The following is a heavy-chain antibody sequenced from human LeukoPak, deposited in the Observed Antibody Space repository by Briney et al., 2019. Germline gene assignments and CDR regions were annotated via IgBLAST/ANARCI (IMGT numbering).Heavy chain of an antibody. CDR2: IYYSGST. CDR1: GGSISSSSYY. J-gene: IGHJ4*02. D-gene: IGHD4-11*01. Sequence: PSETLSLTCTVSGGSISSSSYYWGWIRQPPGKGLEWIGSIYYSGSTYYNPSLKSRVTISVDTSKNQFSLKLSSVTAADTAVYYCARVVLQKHFDYWGQGTLVTVSS. CDR3: ARVVLQKHFDY. V-gene: IGHV4-39*01.